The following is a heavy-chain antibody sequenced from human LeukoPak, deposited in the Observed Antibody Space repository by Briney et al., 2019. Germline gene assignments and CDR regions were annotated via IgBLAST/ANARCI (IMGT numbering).Heavy chain of an antibody. CDR2: ISSSNSSI. V-gene: IGHV3-21*01. CDR1: GFTFSSYA. Sequence: GGSLRLSCAASGFTFSSYAMSWVRQAPGKGLEWVSSISSSNSSIYYADSVKGRFTISRDNAKNSLYLQMNSLRAEDTAVYYCARRVTPNSFDYWGQGTLVTVSS. CDR3: ARRVTPNSFDY. J-gene: IGHJ4*02. D-gene: IGHD2-21*02.